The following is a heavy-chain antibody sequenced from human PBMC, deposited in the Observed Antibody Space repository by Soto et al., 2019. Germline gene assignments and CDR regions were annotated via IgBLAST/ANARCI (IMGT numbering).Heavy chain of an antibody. J-gene: IGHJ4*02. Sequence: PSETLSLTCAVSGGSISTDYWWSWVRQPPGKGLEWIGEIFHGGTTNYNPSLKSRVTISMDKSDNQFSLKLNYVTAADTGVYYCARNPFAYWGQGTLVTVSS. CDR3: ARNPFAY. V-gene: IGHV4-4*02. CDR2: IFHGGTT. CDR1: GGSISTDYW.